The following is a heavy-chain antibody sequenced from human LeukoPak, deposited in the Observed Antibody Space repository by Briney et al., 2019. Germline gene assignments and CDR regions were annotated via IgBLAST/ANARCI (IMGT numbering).Heavy chain of an antibody. CDR2: INHSGST. CDR1: GGSFSGYY. CDR3: ARHRVPRNYYDSSGYLD. J-gene: IGHJ4*02. D-gene: IGHD3-22*01. Sequence: ETLSLTCAVYGGSFSGYYWSWIRQPPGKGLEWIGEINHSGSTNYNPSLKSRVTISVDTSKNQFSLKLSSVTAADTAVYYCARHRVPRNYYDSSGYLDWGQGTLVTVSS. V-gene: IGHV4-34*01.